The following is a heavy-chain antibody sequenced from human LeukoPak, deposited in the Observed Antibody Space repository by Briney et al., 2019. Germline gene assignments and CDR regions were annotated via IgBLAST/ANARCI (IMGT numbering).Heavy chain of an antibody. CDR3: EKRGDKLDLI. CDR2: IRGSGDTT. Sequence: GESLRLSCAASGVTLRNYGLSWVRHTPGKGLEWVSAIRGSGDTTFADSVKGRFTISRDNSENTVYLQMNSLRAEDTAVYYCEKRGDKLDLIWGQGTLVTVSS. D-gene: IGHD2-21*02. V-gene: IGHV3-23*01. J-gene: IGHJ4*02. CDR1: GVTLRNYG.